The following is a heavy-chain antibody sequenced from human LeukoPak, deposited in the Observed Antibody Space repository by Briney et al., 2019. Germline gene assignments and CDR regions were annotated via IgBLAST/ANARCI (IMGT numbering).Heavy chain of an antibody. J-gene: IGHJ6*03. CDR1: GFTFSGSA. CDR2: IRSKANSYAT. D-gene: IGHD2-21*01. Sequence: PGGSLRLSCAASGFTFSGSAMHWVRQASGKGLEWVGRIRSKANSYATAYAASVKGRFTISRDDSKNTAYLQMNSLKTEDTAVYYCARVGYYPDYYMDVWGKGTTVTVSS. V-gene: IGHV3-73*01. CDR3: ARVGYYPDYYMDV.